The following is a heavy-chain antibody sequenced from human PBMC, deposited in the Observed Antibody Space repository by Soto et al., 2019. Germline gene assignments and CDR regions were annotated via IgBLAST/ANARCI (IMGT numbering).Heavy chain of an antibody. CDR1: GFSFSTYW. CDR3: ARDPRPYGGNSPIDY. V-gene: IGHV3-74*01. D-gene: IGHD4-17*01. CDR2: INSDGSIT. J-gene: IGHJ4*02. Sequence: GGSLRLSCAASGFSFSTYWMHWVRQAPEKGLVWVSRINSDGSITNYADSVRGRFTISRDNAKNTLYLQMNSLRAEDTAVYYCARDPRPYGGNSPIDYWGQGTLVTVSS.